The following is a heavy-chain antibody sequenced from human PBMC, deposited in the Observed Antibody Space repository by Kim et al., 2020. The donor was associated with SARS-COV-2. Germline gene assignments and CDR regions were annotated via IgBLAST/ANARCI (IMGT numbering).Heavy chain of an antibody. D-gene: IGHD3-10*01. CDR3: AKDSVVRGVIS. CDR1: GFTFSSYA. CDR2: ISGSGGST. J-gene: IGHJ4*02. V-gene: IGHV3-23*01. Sequence: GGSLRLSCAASGFTFSSYAMSWVLQAPGKGLEWVSAISGSGGSTYYADSVKGRFTISRDNSKNTLYLQMNSLRAEDTAVYYCAKDSVVRGVISWGQGTLVTVSS.